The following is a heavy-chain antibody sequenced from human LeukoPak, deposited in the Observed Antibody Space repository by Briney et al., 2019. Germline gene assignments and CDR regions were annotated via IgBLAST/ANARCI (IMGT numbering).Heavy chain of an antibody. CDR1: GFKFSIYV. J-gene: IGHJ4*02. D-gene: IGHD6-19*01. Sequence: GGSLRLSCAASGFKFSIYVMSWVRQAPGKGLGWVSLIRTDGTAYYPDSVKGRFSVFRDNSRNTLYLQINSLRADDTATYYCAKGGWVSPFEYWGQGSLVTVSS. CDR3: AKGGWVSPFEY. V-gene: IGHV3-23*01. CDR2: IRTDGTA.